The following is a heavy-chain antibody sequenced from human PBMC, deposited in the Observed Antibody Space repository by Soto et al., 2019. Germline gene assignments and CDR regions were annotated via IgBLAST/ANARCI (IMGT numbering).Heavy chain of an antibody. D-gene: IGHD3-10*01. CDR1: GGSIRWGGYY. CDR3: AREEITMVRGSLYYYGMDV. V-gene: IGHV4-31*03. CDR2: IYYSGST. Sequence: TLSLTCTVSGGSIRWGGYYWSWFRQHPGKGLEWIGYIYYSGSTYYNPSLKSRVTISVDTSKNQFSLKLSSVTAADTAVYYCAREEITMVRGSLYYYGMDVWGQGTTVTVSS. J-gene: IGHJ6*02.